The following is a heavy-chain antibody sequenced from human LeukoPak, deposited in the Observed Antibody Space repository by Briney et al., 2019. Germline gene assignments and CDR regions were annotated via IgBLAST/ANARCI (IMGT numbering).Heavy chain of an antibody. D-gene: IGHD6-6*01. CDR2: IWYDGSKK. CDR1: GFTFSSYG. V-gene: IGHV3-33*01. J-gene: IGHJ4*02. Sequence: GGSLRLSCEASGFTFSSYGMHWVRQAPGKGLEWVAVIWYDGSKKYYGDSVKGRFTISRDNSKNTLYLQMNSLRGEDTAIYYCARDLAARHFDYWGQGTLVTVFS. CDR3: ARDLAARHFDY.